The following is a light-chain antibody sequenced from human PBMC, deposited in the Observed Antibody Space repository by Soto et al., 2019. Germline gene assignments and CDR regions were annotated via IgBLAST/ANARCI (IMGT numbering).Light chain of an antibody. CDR3: CSCASSSSYV. CDR1: TSDVGGYNL. CDR2: EGT. V-gene: IGLV2-23*01. Sequence: QSALTRPASVSGSPGQSITISCSGTTSDVGGYNLVSWYQQHTAKAPKLLIYEGTQRPSGVSSRFSGSKSGNTASLTISGLQAEDEADYYCCSCASSSSYVFGTGTKVTVL. J-gene: IGLJ1*01.